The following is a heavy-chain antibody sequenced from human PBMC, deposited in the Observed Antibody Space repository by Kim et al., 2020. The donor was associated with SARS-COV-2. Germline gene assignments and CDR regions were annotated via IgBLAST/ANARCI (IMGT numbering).Heavy chain of an antibody. CDR3: ARDRATLFLIYVKKYGMDV. Sequence: GGSLRLSCAASGFTFSDYYMNWIRQAPGKGLEWVSYISSSGSTIYYADSVKGRFTITRDNAKNSLYLQMNSLRAEDTAVYYCARDRATLFLIYVKKYGMDVWGQGTTVTVSS. CDR1: GFTFSDYY. V-gene: IGHV3-11*01. J-gene: IGHJ6*02. D-gene: IGHD3-16*01. CDR2: ISSSGSTI.